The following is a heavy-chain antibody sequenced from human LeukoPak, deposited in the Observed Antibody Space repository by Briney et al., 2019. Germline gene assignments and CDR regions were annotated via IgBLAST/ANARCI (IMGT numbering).Heavy chain of an antibody. D-gene: IGHD2-8*02. Sequence: GSLRLSCAASGFTFSSYEMNWVRQAPGKGLEWVSYISSSGSTIYYADSVKGRFTISRDNAKNSLYLQMNSLRAEDTAVYYCAREGISGGFDIWGQGTMVTVSS. CDR2: ISSSGSTI. J-gene: IGHJ3*02. CDR1: GFTFSSYE. CDR3: AREGISGGFDI. V-gene: IGHV3-48*03.